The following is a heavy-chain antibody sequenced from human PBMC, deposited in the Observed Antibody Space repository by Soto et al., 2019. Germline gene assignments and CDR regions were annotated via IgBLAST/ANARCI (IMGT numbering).Heavy chain of an antibody. Sequence: QVQLQESGPGLVKPSGTLSLTCAVSSGSISSSNWWSWVRQPPGKGLEWIGEIYHSGSTNYNPSLKSRVTISVDKSKNQFSLKLSSVTAADTAVYYCARYKWVPAAVNIAVAWFDPWGQGTLVTVSS. CDR2: IYHSGST. CDR3: ARYKWVPAAVNIAVAWFDP. D-gene: IGHD2-2*01. J-gene: IGHJ5*02. CDR1: SGSISSSNW. V-gene: IGHV4-4*02.